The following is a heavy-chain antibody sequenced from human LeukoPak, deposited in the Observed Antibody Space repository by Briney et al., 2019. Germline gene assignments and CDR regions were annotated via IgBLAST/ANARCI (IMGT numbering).Heavy chain of an antibody. Sequence: GGSLRLSCAASGFTFSSYGMHWVRQAPGKGLEWVAVIWYDGSNKYYADSVKGRFTISRDNSKNTLYLQMNSLRAEDTAVYYCARDLLGGVSKRMAMDVWGQGTTVTVSS. D-gene: IGHD3-16*01. J-gene: IGHJ6*02. V-gene: IGHV3-33*01. CDR2: IWYDGSNK. CDR1: GFTFSSYG. CDR3: ARDLLGGVSKRMAMDV.